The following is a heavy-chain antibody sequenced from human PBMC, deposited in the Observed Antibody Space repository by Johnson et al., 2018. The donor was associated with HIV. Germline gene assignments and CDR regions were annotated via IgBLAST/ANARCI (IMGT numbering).Heavy chain of an antibody. J-gene: IGHJ3*02. V-gene: IGHV3-15*01. Sequence: VQLVESGGGLVKPGGSLRLSCAASGFTFSNAWMSWVRQAPGKGLEWVGRIKSKTDGGTTDYAAPVKGRFTISRDDSKNTLYLQMNSLKTEDTAVYYCTTDSGIAVAGDAFDIWGQGTIVTVSS. D-gene: IGHD6-19*01. CDR2: IKSKTDGGTT. CDR1: GFTFSNAW. CDR3: TTDSGIAVAGDAFDI.